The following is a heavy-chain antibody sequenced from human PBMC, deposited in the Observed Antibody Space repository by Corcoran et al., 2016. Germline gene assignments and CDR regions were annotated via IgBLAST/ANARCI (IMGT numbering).Heavy chain of an antibody. CDR1: GFAFSTYW. CDR2: ITGEGSDT. Sequence: EVQLVESGGGLVQPGGSLRVSCAASGFAFSTYWMHWVRQVQGKGRMWVSRITGEGSDTTYADSVKGRFTISRDNAENTLYLQMDSLRAEDTAVYDCARGGGWSSGRFRAFGFWGHGTMVTVSS. J-gene: IGHJ3*01. V-gene: IGHV3-74*03. D-gene: IGHD6-25*01. CDR3: ARGGGWSSGRFRAFGF.